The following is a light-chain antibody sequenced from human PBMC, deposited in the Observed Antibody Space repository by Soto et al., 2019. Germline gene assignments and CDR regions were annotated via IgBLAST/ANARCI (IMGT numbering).Light chain of an antibody. CDR2: AAS. CDR3: LRDYNYPWT. V-gene: IGKV1-6*01. Sequence: AIQMTQSPSSQSASVGDRVTVTCRASQGIRNDLGWYQQKPGKAPKLLIYAASSLQSGVPSRFSGSGSGTDFTLTISSLQPEDFATYYCLRDYNYPWTFGQGTKVEIK. J-gene: IGKJ1*01. CDR1: QGIRND.